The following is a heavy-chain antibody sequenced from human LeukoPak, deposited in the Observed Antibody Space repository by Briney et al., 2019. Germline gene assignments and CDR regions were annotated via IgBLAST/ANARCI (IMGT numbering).Heavy chain of an antibody. CDR2: INPNSGGT. Sequence: EASVKVSCKASGYTFTGYYMHWVRQAPGQGLEWMGWINPNSGGTNYAQKFQGRVTMTRDTSISTAYMELSRLRSDDTAVYYCARAPAAMEWFDPWGQGTLVTVSS. CDR3: ARAPAAMEWFDP. J-gene: IGHJ5*02. CDR1: GYTFTGYY. V-gene: IGHV1-2*02. D-gene: IGHD2-2*01.